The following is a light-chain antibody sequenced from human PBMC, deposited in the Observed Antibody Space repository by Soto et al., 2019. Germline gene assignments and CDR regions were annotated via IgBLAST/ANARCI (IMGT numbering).Light chain of an antibody. V-gene: IGKV1-33*01. Sequence: DIQMTQSPSSLSASVGDRVTITCQASQDIRKSLNWYQQKPGKAPKLLIYDASNLEIGVPSRFSGSGSGTDFTFAISSLQPEDIATYYCQQYDNLLLTFGGGTKVEIK. CDR3: QQYDNLLLT. CDR1: QDIRKS. CDR2: DAS. J-gene: IGKJ4*01.